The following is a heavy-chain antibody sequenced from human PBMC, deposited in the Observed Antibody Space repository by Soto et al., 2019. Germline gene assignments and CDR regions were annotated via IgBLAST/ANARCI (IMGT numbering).Heavy chain of an antibody. V-gene: IGHV1-8*02. CDR3: ARLGGYDFKTFDY. CDR1: GYTFTSYV. CDR2: MNPNSGNT. D-gene: IGHD5-12*01. J-gene: IGHJ4*02. Sequence: GASVKVSCTASGYTFTSYVINWVRQATGQGLEWMGWMNPNSGNTGYAQKFQGRVTMTTNTSTSTACMELRSLRSDDTAVYYCARLGGYDFKTFDYWGQGTLVTVSS.